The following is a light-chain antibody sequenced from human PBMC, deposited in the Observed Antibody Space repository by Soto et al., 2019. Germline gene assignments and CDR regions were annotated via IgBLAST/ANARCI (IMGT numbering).Light chain of an antibody. Sequence: DIQMTQSPSSLSASVGDAVSLTCRASRSISNYLNWYQQKPGRAPKLLISGASSLQRRVPSRFSGSGSGTTFTLTITSLQPDDFAIYFCQQSYTAPYTVGPGTKVEIK. J-gene: IGKJ3*01. CDR3: QQSYTAPYT. CDR1: RSISNY. V-gene: IGKV1-39*01. CDR2: GAS.